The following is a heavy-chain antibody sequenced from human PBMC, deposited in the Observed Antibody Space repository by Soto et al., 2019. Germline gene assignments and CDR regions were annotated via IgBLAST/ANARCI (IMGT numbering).Heavy chain of an antibody. D-gene: IGHD3-10*01. J-gene: IGHJ4*02. Sequence: GGSLRLSCAVSGFTITTHAIIWVRQAPGKGLEWVSSISSRSSYIHYADSVKGRFTISRDNAKSSLYLQMNSLRAEDTAVYYCAILLVWFGELLGPVDYWGQGTLVTVSS. CDR3: AILLVWFGELLGPVDY. CDR1: GFTITTHA. CDR2: ISSRSSYI. V-gene: IGHV3-21*06.